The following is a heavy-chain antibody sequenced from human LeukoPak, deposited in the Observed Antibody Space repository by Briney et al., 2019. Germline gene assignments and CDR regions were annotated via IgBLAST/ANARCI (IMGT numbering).Heavy chain of an antibody. CDR1: GGSISSYY. D-gene: IGHD1-1*01. Sequence: PSETLSLTCTVSGGSISSYYWSWIRQPPGKGLEWIGYIYCSGSTNYNPSLKSRLTISVDTSKNQFSLKLSSVTAADTAVYYCAGLPRGTRPPDYCQHWGQGTLVTVSS. V-gene: IGHV4-59*08. CDR2: IYCSGST. J-gene: IGHJ1*01. CDR3: AGLPRGTRPPDYCQH.